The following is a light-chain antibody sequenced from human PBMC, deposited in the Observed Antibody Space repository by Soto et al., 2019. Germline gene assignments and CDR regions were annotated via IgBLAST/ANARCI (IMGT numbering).Light chain of an antibody. J-gene: IGLJ1*01. V-gene: IGLV1-47*01. CDR3: AAWDDSLSGRYV. CDR2: RNN. CDR1: SSNIGTNY. Sequence: QSVLTQPPSASGTPGQRVTISCSGSSSNIGTNYVYWYQQLPGMAPKLLIYRNNQRPSGVPDRFSGSKSGTSASLAISGLRSEDEADYYCAAWDDSLSGRYVFGTGTRSPS.